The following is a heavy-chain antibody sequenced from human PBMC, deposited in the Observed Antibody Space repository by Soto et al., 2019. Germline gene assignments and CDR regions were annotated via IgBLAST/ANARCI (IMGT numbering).Heavy chain of an antibody. CDR2: ISSSGSTI. CDR1: GFTSSDYY. V-gene: IGHV3-11*01. Sequence: GGSLRLSCAASGFTSSDYYMSWIRQAPGKGLEWVSYISSSGSTIYYADSVKGRFTISRDNAKNSLYLQMNSLRAEDTAVYYCARDDGPGSGSYYYYHYGMDVWGQGTTVTVSS. J-gene: IGHJ6*02. D-gene: IGHD3-10*01. CDR3: ARDDGPGSGSYYYYHYGMDV.